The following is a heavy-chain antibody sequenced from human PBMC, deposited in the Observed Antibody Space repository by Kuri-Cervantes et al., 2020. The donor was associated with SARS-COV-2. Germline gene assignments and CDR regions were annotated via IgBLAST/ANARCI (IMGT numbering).Heavy chain of an antibody. CDR2: ITPFNGNT. CDR3: ARSGPGAISREDGACDI. D-gene: IGHD5-24*01. V-gene: IGHV1-45*01. CDR1: GDSFDYRF. Sequence: SVKVSCKASGDSFDYRFLHWVRQAPGQPLEWMGWITPFNGNTNYAQRFQDRVTITRDRSMSTAYMELSSLRSEDTAMYYCARSGPGAISREDGACDIWGQGTMVT. J-gene: IGHJ3*02.